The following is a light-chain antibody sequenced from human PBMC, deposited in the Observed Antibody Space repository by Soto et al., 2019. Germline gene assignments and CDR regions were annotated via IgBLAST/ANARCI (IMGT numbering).Light chain of an antibody. CDR1: QSISSTF. Sequence: EIVLTQSPGTLSLSPGESATLSCRASQSISSTFLAWYQHKPGQAPRVVIYGASKKATGIPDRFSGSGSGTDFTLTISRLEPEDFAVYYCQQYESSWTFGQGTKVE. CDR2: GAS. CDR3: QQYESSWT. J-gene: IGKJ1*01. V-gene: IGKV3-20*01.